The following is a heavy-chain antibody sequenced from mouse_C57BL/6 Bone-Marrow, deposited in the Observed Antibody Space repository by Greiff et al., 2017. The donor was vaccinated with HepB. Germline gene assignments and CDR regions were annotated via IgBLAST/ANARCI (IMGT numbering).Heavy chain of an antibody. D-gene: IGHD6-5*01. CDR1: GYTFTSYW. CDR2: IYPGNSDT. J-gene: IGHJ4*01. V-gene: IGHV1-5*01. CDR3: TRESLCFYYAMDY. Sequence: EVQLQQSGTVLARPGASAKMSCKTSGYTFTSYWMHWVKQRPGQGLEWIGAIYPGNSDTSYNQKFKGKAKLTAVTSASTAYMELSSLTNEDSAVYYCTRESLCFYYAMDYWGQGTSVTVSS.